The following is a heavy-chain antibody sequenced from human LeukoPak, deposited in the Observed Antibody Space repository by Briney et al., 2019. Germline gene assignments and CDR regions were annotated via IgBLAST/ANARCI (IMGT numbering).Heavy chain of an antibody. CDR2: ISGSGYIT. V-gene: IGHV3-23*01. CDR1: GLTISSSG. D-gene: IGHD6-25*01. Sequence: PGGSLRLSCAASGLTISSSGMSWVRQAPGKGLEWVSAISGSGYITHYADSVRGRFTISRDNSKNSLSLQMSSLRSEDTALYFCVRESETSGWFDHWGQGTLVTVSS. CDR3: VRESETSGWFDH. J-gene: IGHJ5*02.